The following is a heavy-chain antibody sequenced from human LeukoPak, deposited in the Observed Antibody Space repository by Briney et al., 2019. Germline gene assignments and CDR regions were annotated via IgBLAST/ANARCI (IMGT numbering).Heavy chain of an antibody. CDR3: ATRDYCGGDCYLLTTRFDY. CDR2: ISGSGGST. CDR1: GFTFGSYA. D-gene: IGHD2-21*02. V-gene: IGHV3-23*01. Sequence: GGSLRLSCAASGFTFGSYAMSWVRQAPGKGLDWVSSISGSGGSTSYADSVKGRFTISRDNSKNTLYLQMNSLRAEDTAVYYCATRDYCGGDCYLLTTRFDYWGQGDLVTVSS. J-gene: IGHJ4*02.